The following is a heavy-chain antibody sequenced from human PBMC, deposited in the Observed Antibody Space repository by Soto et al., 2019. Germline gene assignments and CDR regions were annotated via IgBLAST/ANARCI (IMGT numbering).Heavy chain of an antibody. J-gene: IGHJ4*02. CDR2: IYYSGST. V-gene: IGHV4-39*01. D-gene: IGHD3-9*01. Sequence: SETLSLTCTVSGGSISSSSYYWGWIRQPPGKGLEWIGSIYYSGSTYYNPSLKSRVTISVDTSKNQFSLKLSSVTAADTAVYYCARLRYFDWLLYWGQGTLVTVSS. CDR3: ARLRYFDWLLY. CDR1: GGSISSSSYY.